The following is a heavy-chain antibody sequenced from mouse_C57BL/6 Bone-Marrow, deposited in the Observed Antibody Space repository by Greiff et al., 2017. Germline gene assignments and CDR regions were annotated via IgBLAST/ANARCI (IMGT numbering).Heavy chain of an antibody. Sequence: QVQLKQPGAELVKPGASVKMSCKASGYTFTSYWITWVKQRPGQGLEWIGDIYPGSGSTNYNEKFKSKATLTVDTSPSTAYMNLSSLTSEDSAVYYCARKEQLRLPDYWGQGTTLTVSS. CDR2: IYPGSGST. D-gene: IGHD3-2*02. CDR1: GYTFTSYW. V-gene: IGHV1-55*01. J-gene: IGHJ2*01. CDR3: ARKEQLRLPDY.